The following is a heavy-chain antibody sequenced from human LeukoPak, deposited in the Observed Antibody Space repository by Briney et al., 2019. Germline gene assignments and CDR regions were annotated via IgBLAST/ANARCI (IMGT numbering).Heavy chain of an antibody. Sequence: SETLSLTCAVYGGSFSDYYWSWIRQPPGKGLEWIGEINHSGSTNYNPSLKSRVSISVDTSKNQFSLKLTSVTAADTAVYYCARMRGGGIGYHYYVDVWGKGATVIVSS. CDR3: ARMRGGGIGYHYYVDV. CDR1: GGSFSDYY. CDR2: INHSGST. J-gene: IGHJ6*03. V-gene: IGHV4-34*01. D-gene: IGHD2-15*01.